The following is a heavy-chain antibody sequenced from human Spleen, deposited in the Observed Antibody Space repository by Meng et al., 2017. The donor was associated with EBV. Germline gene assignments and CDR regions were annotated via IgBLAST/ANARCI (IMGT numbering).Heavy chain of an antibody. CDR1: GYTITSYE. J-gene: IGHJ4*02. V-gene: IGHV1-8*01. D-gene: IGHD2-21*01. Sequence: VQLVQTGARVKKAGAPEKVSSKTAGYTITSYEIIVRRPAPGQGLEWMGWMNPNMGNTGHAQRFQGRVTMTRDTSISTAFMDLNSLTSEDTAVYYCARRAGIMWWSLDYWGPGTLVTVSS. CDR3: ARRAGIMWWSLDY. CDR2: MNPNMGNT.